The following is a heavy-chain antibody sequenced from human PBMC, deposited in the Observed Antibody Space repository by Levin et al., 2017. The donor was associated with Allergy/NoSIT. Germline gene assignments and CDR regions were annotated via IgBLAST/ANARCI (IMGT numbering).Heavy chain of an antibody. V-gene: IGHV3-53*01. CDR2: IYSGGTT. D-gene: IGHD1-26*01. CDR1: GFTVSSNY. CDR3: ARVVGTTSLSLFDY. J-gene: IGHJ4*02. Sequence: AGGSLRLSCAASGFTVSSNYMSWVRQAPGKGLEYVSVIYSGGTTYYADSVKGRFTISRDSSKNTLYLQMNSLRAEDTAVYYCARVVGTTSLSLFDYWGQGTLVTVSS.